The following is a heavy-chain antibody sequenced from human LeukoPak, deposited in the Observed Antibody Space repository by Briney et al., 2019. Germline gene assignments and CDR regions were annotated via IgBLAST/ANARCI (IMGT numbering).Heavy chain of an antibody. CDR2: INPNSGGT. J-gene: IGHJ3*02. V-gene: IGHV1-2*02. CDR3: ARSGYGDAFHAFDI. CDR1: GYTFTGYY. D-gene: IGHD4-17*01. Sequence: GASVKVSCKASGYTFTGYYMHWVRQAPGQGLEWMGWINPNSGGTNYAQTFQGRVTMTRDTSISTAYMELSRLRSDDTAVYYCARSGYGDAFHAFDIWGQGTMVTVSS.